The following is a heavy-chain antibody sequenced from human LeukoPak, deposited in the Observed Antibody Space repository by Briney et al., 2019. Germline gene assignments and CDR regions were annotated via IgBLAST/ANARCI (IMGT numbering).Heavy chain of an antibody. Sequence: SVKVSCKASGGTFSSYAISWVRHSPAQGHESRRCVIPLFGTANYAQKFQGRVTITTDESPRTAYMELSSLRSEDTAVYYCARDLLVVPAALCNWGQGTLGTVSS. J-gene: IGHJ3*01. V-gene: IGHV1-69*05. CDR1: GGTFSSYA. CDR3: ARDLLVVPAALCN. CDR2: VIPLFGTA. D-gene: IGHD2-2*01.